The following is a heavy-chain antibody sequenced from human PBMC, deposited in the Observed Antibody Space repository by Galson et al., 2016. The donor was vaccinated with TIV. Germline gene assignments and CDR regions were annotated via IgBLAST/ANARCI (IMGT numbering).Heavy chain of an antibody. J-gene: IGHJ4*02. CDR1: GFPFSDYY. Sequence: SLRLSCAASGFPFSDYYMSWIRQAPGKGLEWLAYIGSSGRAMYYADSVRGRFAISRDNAKNSLYLQMNSLRAEDTAVYYCARDCSSTNCYTDPIYFDYWGQGTLVAVSS. D-gene: IGHD2-2*02. CDR2: IGSSGRAM. CDR3: ARDCSSTNCYTDPIYFDY. V-gene: IGHV3-11*01.